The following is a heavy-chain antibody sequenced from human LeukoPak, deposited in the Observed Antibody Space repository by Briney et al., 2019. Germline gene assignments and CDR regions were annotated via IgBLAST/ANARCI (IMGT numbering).Heavy chain of an antibody. CDR2: ISYDGSNK. J-gene: IGHJ6*02. V-gene: IGHV3-30*03. Sequence: GGSLRLSCAVSGITLSNYGMSWVRQAPGKGLEWVAVISYDGSNKYYADSVKGRFTISRDNSKNTLYLQMNSLRAEDTAVYYCARALGYCSGGSCYPYYYYGMDVWGQGTTVTVSS. CDR1: GITLSNYG. CDR3: ARALGYCSGGSCYPYYYYGMDV. D-gene: IGHD2-15*01.